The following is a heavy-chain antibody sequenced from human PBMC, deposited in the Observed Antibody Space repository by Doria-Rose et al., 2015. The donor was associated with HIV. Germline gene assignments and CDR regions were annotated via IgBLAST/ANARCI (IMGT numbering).Heavy chain of an antibody. Sequence: QVTLKESGPVLVKPTETLTLTCTVSGVSLSSPGMGVSWIRQPPGKALEWLANIFSDDERSYNTSPKSRLTISRGTSNSQVVLTMTDMDPVDTATYYCARIKSSRWYHKYYLDFWGQGTLVIVSA. V-gene: IGHV2-26*01. J-gene: IGHJ4*02. CDR1: GVSLSSPGMG. CDR3: ARIKSSRWYHKYYLDF. D-gene: IGHD6-13*01. CDR2: IFSDDER.